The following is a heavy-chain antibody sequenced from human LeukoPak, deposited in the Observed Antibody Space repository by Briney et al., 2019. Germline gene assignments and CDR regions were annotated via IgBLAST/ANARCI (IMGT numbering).Heavy chain of an antibody. Sequence: SGGSLRLSCAASGFTFSKYWMLWVRQAPGKGLESVSRINTDGTVTTYADSVKGRFTASRDNADNTMFLQMNSVRDEDTAVYYWATKQWLAPPPDSWGEGTPVTVYS. D-gene: IGHD6-19*01. V-gene: IGHV3-74*01. CDR3: ATKQWLAPPPDS. J-gene: IGHJ4*02. CDR2: INTDGTVT. CDR1: GFTFSKYW.